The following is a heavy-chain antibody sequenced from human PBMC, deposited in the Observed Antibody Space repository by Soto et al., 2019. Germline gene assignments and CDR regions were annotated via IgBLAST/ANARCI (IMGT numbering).Heavy chain of an antibody. D-gene: IGHD3-22*01. Sequence: GGSLRLSCAASGFTFSSYAMHWVRQAPGKGLEWVAVISHDGSNKYYADSVKGRFTISRDNSKNTLYLQMNSLRAEDTAVYYCARDHHYYDSSGYYGTVNWFDPWGQGTLVTVS. CDR1: GFTFSSYA. V-gene: IGHV3-30-3*01. J-gene: IGHJ5*02. CDR3: ARDHHYYDSSGYYGTVNWFDP. CDR2: ISHDGSNK.